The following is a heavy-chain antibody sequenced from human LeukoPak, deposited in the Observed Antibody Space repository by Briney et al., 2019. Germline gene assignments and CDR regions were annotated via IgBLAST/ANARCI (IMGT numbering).Heavy chain of an antibody. CDR3: ARGLPGGSSWWDY. D-gene: IGHD6-13*01. CDR2: ISSSSSYI. J-gene: IGHJ4*02. CDR1: GFTFSSYS. V-gene: IGHV3-21*01. Sequence: GGSLRLSCAASGFTFSSYSMNWVRQAPGKGLEWVSSISSSSSYIYYADSVKGRFTISRDNAKNSLYLQMNSLRAEDTAVYYCARGLPGGSSWWDYWGQGTLVTVSS.